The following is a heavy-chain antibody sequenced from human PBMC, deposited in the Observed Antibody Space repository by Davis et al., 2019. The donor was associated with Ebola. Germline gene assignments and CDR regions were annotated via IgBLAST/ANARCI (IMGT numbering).Heavy chain of an antibody. CDR1: GGTFSSYA. D-gene: IGHD2-2*01. Sequence: AASVKVSCKASGGTFSSYAISWVRQAPGQGLEWMGGIIPIFGTANYAQKFQGRVTITADESTSTAYMELSSLRSEDTAVYYCATSLGYCSSTSCYFSWFDPWGQGTLVTVSS. V-gene: IGHV1-69*13. J-gene: IGHJ5*02. CDR3: ATSLGYCSSTSCYFSWFDP. CDR2: IIPIFGTA.